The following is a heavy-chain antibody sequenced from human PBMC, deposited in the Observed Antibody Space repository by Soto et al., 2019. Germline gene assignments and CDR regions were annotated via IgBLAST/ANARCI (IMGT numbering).Heavy chain of an antibody. V-gene: IGHV4-59*01. Sequence: PSETLSLTCSVSGGSMREYFWRWSWKCPGKGLEWIGYIYYLGSTDYNPSPKTRVTISVDTSKRQYPLRLTSVNAADTAGYYCASNGYDGSGSPYPAFWGPGTQVTVSS. CDR3: ASNGYDGSGSPYPAF. D-gene: IGHD3-10*01. J-gene: IGHJ4*02. CDR1: GGSMREYF. CDR2: IYYLGST.